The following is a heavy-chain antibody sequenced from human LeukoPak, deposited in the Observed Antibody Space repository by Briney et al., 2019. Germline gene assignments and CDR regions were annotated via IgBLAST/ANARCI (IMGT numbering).Heavy chain of an antibody. CDR2: IYYTGT. CDR1: DFSISRDYY. CDR3: ASRKLGNDY. Sequence: PSETLSLTCTVSDFSISRDYYWSWIRQSPGKGLEWIGYIYYTGTSYNPSLKSRVTISADTSKNQFSLKLISVTAADTAVYYCASRKLGNDYWGQGTLVTVSS. V-gene: IGHV4-61*01. D-gene: IGHD7-27*01. J-gene: IGHJ4*02.